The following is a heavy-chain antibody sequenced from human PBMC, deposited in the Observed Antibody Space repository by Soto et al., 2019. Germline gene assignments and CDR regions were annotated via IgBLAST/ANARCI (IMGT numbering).Heavy chain of an antibody. CDR2: ISAYNGKT. J-gene: IGHJ4*02. CDR1: GYTFTSYG. D-gene: IGHD6-6*01. Sequence: ASVKVSCKASGYTFTSYGISWVRQAPGQGLEWMGWISAYNGKTNYAQKFQGRVTITTDTSTSTAYMELSSLRSEDTAVYYCAVTPPPRAKQLVSFFDYWGQGTLVTVSS. CDR3: AVTPPPRAKQLVSFFDY. V-gene: IGHV1-18*01.